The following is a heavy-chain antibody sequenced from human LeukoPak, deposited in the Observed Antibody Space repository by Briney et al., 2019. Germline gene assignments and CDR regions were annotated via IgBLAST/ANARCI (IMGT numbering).Heavy chain of an antibody. CDR1: GYTFTDYY. D-gene: IGHD2-2*01. V-gene: IGHV1-2*02. CDR3: ARDHCTRNSCYEDLYYGMDV. J-gene: IGHJ6*02. CDR2: INPNSGGT. Sequence: ASVKVSCKASGYTFTDYYVHWVRQAPGQGLEWMGWINPNSGGTEYAQKCQGRVTMTRDTSISTAYMDLSWLGSDDTAMYYCARDHCTRNSCYEDLYYGMDVWGQGTTVTVSS.